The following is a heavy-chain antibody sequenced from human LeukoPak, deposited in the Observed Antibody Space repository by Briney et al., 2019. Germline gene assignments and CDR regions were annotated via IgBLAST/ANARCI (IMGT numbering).Heavy chain of an antibody. CDR1: GYSFTNYA. D-gene: IGHD3-16*02. CDR2: IHPSTGNP. J-gene: IGHJ4*02. V-gene: IGHV7-4-1*02. CDR3: ARAFQSLGGLSLPDY. Sequence: ASVKVSCKASGYSFTNYAMNWVRQAPGQGLEWMGWIHPSTGNPTYAQGFAGRFVFSLDTSVSTTYLQISSLKAEDTAVYFCARAFQSLGGLSLPDYWGQGTLVTVSS.